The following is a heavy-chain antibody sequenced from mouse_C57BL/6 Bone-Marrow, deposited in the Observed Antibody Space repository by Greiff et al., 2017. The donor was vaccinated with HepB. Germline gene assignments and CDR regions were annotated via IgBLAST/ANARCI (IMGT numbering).Heavy chain of an antibody. CDR3: TREQLRLRRAMDY. V-gene: IGHV1-15*01. J-gene: IGHJ4*01. CDR1: GYTFTDYE. D-gene: IGHD3-2*02. CDR2: IDPETGGT. Sequence: VQLQQSGAELVRPGASVTLSCKASGYTFTDYEMHWVKQTPVHGLEWIGAIDPETGGTAYNQKFKGKAILTADKSSSTAYMELRSLTSEDSAVYYCTREQLRLRRAMDYWGQGTSVTVSS.